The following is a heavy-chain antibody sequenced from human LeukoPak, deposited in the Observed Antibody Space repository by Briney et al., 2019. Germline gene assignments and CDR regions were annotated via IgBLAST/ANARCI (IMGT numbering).Heavy chain of an antibody. CDR2: ISSSSSYI. V-gene: IGHV3-21*01. CDR3: ARERDYDFWSGYETSHYYYYYGMDV. D-gene: IGHD3-3*01. Sequence: GGSLRLSCAASGFTFSSYSMNWVRQAPGKGLEWVSSISSSSSYIYYADSVKGRFTISRDNAKNSLYLQMNSLRAEDTAVYYCARERDYDFWSGYETSHYYYYYGMDVWGQGTTVTVSS. J-gene: IGHJ6*02. CDR1: GFTFSSYS.